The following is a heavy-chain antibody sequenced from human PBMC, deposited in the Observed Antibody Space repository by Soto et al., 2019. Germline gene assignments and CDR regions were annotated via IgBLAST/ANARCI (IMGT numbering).Heavy chain of an antibody. V-gene: IGHV3-23*01. CDR2: ISGSGVNT. CDR1: GFTFDSYA. CDR3: AKDLNGYSGSYSFPFLDS. Sequence: GGSLRLSCAASGFTFDSYAMTWVRQAPGKGLEWVSTISGSGVNTDYADSVKGRFTVSRDNSKTTVYLQMTSLRAEDTAVYYCAKDLNGYSGSYSFPFLDSWGQGALVTVSS. D-gene: IGHD1-26*01. J-gene: IGHJ4*02.